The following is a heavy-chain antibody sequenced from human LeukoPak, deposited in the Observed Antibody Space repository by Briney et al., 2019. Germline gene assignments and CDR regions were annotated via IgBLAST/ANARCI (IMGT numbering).Heavy chain of an antibody. CDR1: GFTFGDTW. V-gene: IGHV3-7*03. D-gene: IGHD3/OR15-3a*01. Sequence: GGSLRLSCAASGFTFGDTWMNWVRQVPGQGLEWVSNIKQDGSEKFYVASVKGRFTISRDNGKSSLYLQMNSLRAEDTALYYCATSYDMGWLIGYWGQGTLVTVSS. CDR2: IKQDGSEK. J-gene: IGHJ4*02. CDR3: ATSYDMGWLIGY.